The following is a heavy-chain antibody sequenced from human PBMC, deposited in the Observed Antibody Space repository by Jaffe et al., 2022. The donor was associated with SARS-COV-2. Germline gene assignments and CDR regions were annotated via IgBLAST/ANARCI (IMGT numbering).Heavy chain of an antibody. CDR2: IGTAGDT. V-gene: IGHV3-13*01. CDR3: ARVLPNYYYYGMDV. Sequence: EVQLVESGGGLVQPGGSLRLSCAASGFTFSSYDMHWVRQATGKGLEWVSAIGTAGDTYYPGSVKGRFTISRENAKNSLYLQMNSLRAGDTAVYYCARVLPNYYYYGMDVWGQGTTVTVSS. CDR1: GFTFSSYD. J-gene: IGHJ6*02.